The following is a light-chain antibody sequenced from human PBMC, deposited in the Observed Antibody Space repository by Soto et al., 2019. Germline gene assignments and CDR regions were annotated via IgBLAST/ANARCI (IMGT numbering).Light chain of an antibody. Sequence: EIVMTQSPATLSVSPGERATLSCRASQSVSSNLAWYQQKPGQAPRLLIYGASTRATGIPARFSGSGSGTESPLTISSLQSEDFAFYYCQQYNNWPLFFGQGTKVEIK. J-gene: IGKJ1*01. CDR2: GAS. V-gene: IGKV3-15*01. CDR3: QQYNNWPLF. CDR1: QSVSSN.